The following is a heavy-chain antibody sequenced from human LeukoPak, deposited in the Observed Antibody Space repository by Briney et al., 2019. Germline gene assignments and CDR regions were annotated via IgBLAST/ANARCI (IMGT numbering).Heavy chain of an antibody. D-gene: IGHD1-26*01. V-gene: IGHV3-33*01. CDR3: ARGQSVGWEIGVCDF. CDR1: GVSFSGYA. CDR2: IKYDASDE. Sequence: GGSLRLSCAVSGVSFSGYAMHWVRQAPGKGLEWVGLIKYDASDEYYADSVKGRFIISRDDSRNTLYLQMTSLRAEDTAVYYCARGQSVGWEIGVCDFWGQGSLVTVAS. J-gene: IGHJ4*02.